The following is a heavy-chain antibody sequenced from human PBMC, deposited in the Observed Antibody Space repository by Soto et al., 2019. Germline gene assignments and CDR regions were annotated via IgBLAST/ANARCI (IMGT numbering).Heavy chain of an antibody. D-gene: IGHD1-20*01. J-gene: IGHJ6*02. Sequence: AVKVSCKSSGGTFSSYAISWVRQAPGQGLEWMGGIIPIFGTANYAQKFQGRVTITADKSTSTAYMELSSLRSEDTAVYYCARAITGDARGYYGMVFWGQGTTVTVSS. V-gene: IGHV1-69*06. CDR2: IIPIFGTA. CDR1: GGTFSSYA. CDR3: ARAITGDARGYYGMVF.